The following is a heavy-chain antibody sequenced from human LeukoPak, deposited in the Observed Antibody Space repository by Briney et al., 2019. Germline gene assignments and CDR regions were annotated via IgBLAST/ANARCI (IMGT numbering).Heavy chain of an antibody. J-gene: IGHJ4*02. CDR3: ARDRLGPSFSVSHFDL. CDR1: GFTFVDYG. Sequence: GGSLRLSCATSGFTFVDYGLSWVRRAPGKGLEWLCAINYNGAITDYADSVKGRFTISRDNAKNSLYLRTDSLRAEDTALYYCARDRLGPSFSVSHFDLWGQGTLVTVSS. D-gene: IGHD3-3*02. CDR2: INYNGAIT. V-gene: IGHV3-20*04.